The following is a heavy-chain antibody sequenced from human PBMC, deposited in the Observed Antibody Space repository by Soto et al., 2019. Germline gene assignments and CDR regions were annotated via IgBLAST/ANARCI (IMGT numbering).Heavy chain of an antibody. D-gene: IGHD3-16*01. J-gene: IGHJ5*01. CDR3: ARDRNTVGGHNLFDS. V-gene: IGHV3-33*01. Sequence: QVQLVESGGGVVQPGRSLTLSCAASGFTFNNYGMHWVRQAPGKGLEWVAIIWDNGSTKYYAYSVKGRFTISRDTSKSTLYLQMNSLRTEDTAIYVCARDRNTVGGHNLFDSWGQGTLVTVSS. CDR2: IWDNGSTK. CDR1: GFTFNNYG.